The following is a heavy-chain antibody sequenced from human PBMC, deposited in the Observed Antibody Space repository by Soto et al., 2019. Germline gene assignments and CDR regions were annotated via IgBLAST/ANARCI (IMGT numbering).Heavy chain of an antibody. CDR1: GFTFSSYG. CDR3: AREGATVTRRDFDY. J-gene: IGHJ4*02. CDR2: IWYDGSNK. D-gene: IGHD4-17*01. Sequence: QVQLVESGGGVVQPGRSLRLSCAASGFTFSSYGMHWVRQAPGKGLEWVAVIWYDGSNKYYADSVKGRFTISRDNSKNTLYLQMNSLRAEDTAVYYWAREGATVTRRDFDYWGQGTLVTVSS. V-gene: IGHV3-33*01.